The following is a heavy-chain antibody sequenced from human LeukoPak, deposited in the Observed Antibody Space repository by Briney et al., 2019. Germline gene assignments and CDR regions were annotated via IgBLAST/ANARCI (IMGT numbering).Heavy chain of an antibody. J-gene: IGHJ4*02. Sequence: PSETLSLTCTVSGGSISSYSWSWIRQPPGKGLEWIGYIYYSGSTNYNPSLKSRVTISVDTSKNQFSLKLSSVTAADKAVYYCAGGGSDPFDCWGQGTLVTVSS. CDR3: AGGGSDPFDC. D-gene: IGHD6-19*01. CDR2: IYYSGST. CDR1: GGSISSYS. V-gene: IGHV4-59*01.